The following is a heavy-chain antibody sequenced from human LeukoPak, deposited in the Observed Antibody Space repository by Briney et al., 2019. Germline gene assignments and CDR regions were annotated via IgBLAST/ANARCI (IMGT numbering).Heavy chain of an antibody. CDR3: ARAGVPVALISDY. J-gene: IGHJ4*02. Sequence: GASVNVSCKSSGYTITIHSMHWVRQAPAQGQERMGIINPSGGSTNYAQKFQGRVTMTRDTSKNAVDMELSNLRSDDTAVYYCARAGVPVALISDYWGQGTLVTVSS. D-gene: IGHD3-10*01. CDR2: INPSGGST. CDR1: GYTITIHS. V-gene: IGHV1-46*01.